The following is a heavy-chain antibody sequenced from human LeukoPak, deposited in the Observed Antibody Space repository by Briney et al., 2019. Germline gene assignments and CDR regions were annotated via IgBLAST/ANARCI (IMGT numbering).Heavy chain of an antibody. CDR1: GFTVSSNY. CDR3: ARDLGPSDYYYGMDV. CDR2: ISSSSSYI. J-gene: IGHJ6*02. V-gene: IGHV3-21*01. Sequence: GGSLRLSCAASGFTVSSNYMSWVRQAPGKGLEWVSSISSSSSYIYYADSVKGRFTISRDNAKNSLYLQMNSLRAEDTAVYYCARDLGPSDYYYGMDVWGQGTTVTVSS.